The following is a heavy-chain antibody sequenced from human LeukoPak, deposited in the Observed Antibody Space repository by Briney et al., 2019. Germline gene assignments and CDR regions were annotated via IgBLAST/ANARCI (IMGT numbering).Heavy chain of an antibody. CDR2: ISSNSGST. D-gene: IGHD6-13*01. V-gene: IGHV3-9*01. CDR1: VFTFDDYA. CDR3: AKDIERVAAAVLDY. J-gene: IGHJ4*02. Sequence: GGSLRLSCAASVFTFDDYAMHWGRQAPGKGLKGGSGISSNSGSTGNADPVKGRFTISRDNPKNSLYLQMNSLRAEDTALYYCAKDIERVAAAVLDYSGQGTLVTVSS.